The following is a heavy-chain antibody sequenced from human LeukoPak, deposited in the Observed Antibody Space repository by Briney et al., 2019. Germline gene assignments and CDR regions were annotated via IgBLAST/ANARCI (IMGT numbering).Heavy chain of an antibody. V-gene: IGHV1-69*06. CDR2: IIPIFGTA. CDR1: GYTFTGYY. Sequence: GASVKVSCKASGYTFTGYYMHWVRQAPGQGLEWMGGIIPIFGTANYAQKFQGRVTITADKSTSTAYMELSSLRSEDTAVYYCASGRTDIVVVPATLRNYYFDYWGQGTLVTVSS. D-gene: IGHD2-2*01. J-gene: IGHJ4*02. CDR3: ASGRTDIVVVPATLRNYYFDY.